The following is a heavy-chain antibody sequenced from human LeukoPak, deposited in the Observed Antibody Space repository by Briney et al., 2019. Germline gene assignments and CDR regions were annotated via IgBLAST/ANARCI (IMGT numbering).Heavy chain of an antibody. J-gene: IGHJ4*02. CDR2: IYPGDSDT. CDR3: ARRVYGDYLDYFDY. D-gene: IGHD4-17*01. CDR1: GYTFSTFW. V-gene: IGHV5-51*01. Sequence: GESLKISCKGSGYTFSTFWIGWVRQMPGKGLEWVGIIYPGDSDTRYSPSFQGQVTISADKSISTAYLQWSSLKASDTAMYYCARRVYGDYLDYFDYWGQGTLVTVSS.